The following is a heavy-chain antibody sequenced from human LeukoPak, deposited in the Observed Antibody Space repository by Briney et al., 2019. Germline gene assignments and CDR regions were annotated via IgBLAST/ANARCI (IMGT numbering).Heavy chain of an antibody. CDR3: ARGLKSYDGSGFYHDY. CDR2: IYTSGST. D-gene: IGHD3-22*01. CDR1: DDSIRNFF. J-gene: IGHJ4*02. Sequence: SETLSLTCSVSDDSIRNFFWSWIRQPAGKGLEWIGRIYTSGSTDYNPSLRSRVTMSVDTSRNQFSLKLTSVTAADTAVYYCARGLKSYDGSGFYHDYWGQGTLVAVSS. V-gene: IGHV4-4*07.